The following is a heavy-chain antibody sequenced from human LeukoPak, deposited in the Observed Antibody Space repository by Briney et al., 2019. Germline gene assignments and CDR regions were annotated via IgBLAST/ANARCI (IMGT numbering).Heavy chain of an antibody. Sequence: GGSLRLSCAASGFTFSSYEMSWVRQAPGKGLEWVSYISSSGSTIYYADSVKGRFTISRDNAKNSLYLQMNSLRAEDTAVYYCASCSGSGWYGPGDYWGQGTLVTVSS. CDR2: ISSSGSTI. V-gene: IGHV3-48*03. CDR3: ASCSGSGWYGPGDY. CDR1: GFTFSSYE. J-gene: IGHJ4*02. D-gene: IGHD6-19*01.